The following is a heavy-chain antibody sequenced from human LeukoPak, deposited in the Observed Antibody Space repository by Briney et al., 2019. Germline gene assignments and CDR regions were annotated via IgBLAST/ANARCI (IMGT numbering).Heavy chain of an antibody. CDR1: GYIFTNYA. CDR3: ARDRPNYYGSGSYYKGYNWFDP. J-gene: IGHJ5*02. Sequence: ASVKVSCKASGYIFTNYAMNWVRQAPGQGLEWMGWINTYTGKPTYAQGFTGRFVFSLDTSVSMAYLQISSLKAEDTAVYYCARDRPNYYGSGSYYKGYNWFDPWGQGTLVTVSS. D-gene: IGHD3-10*01. V-gene: IGHV7-4-1*04. CDR2: INTYTGKP.